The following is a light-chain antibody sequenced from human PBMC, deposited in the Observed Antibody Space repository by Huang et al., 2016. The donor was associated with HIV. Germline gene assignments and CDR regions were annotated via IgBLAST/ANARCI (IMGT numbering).Light chain of an antibody. CDR2: AAS. CDR3: QQSYSTPIT. Sequence: DIQMTQSPSSLSASVGDRVTITCRASQSISTYLNWYQQKPGKAPKLLIYAASSLQSGVPSVFSGSGSGTDFTLTISSLQPEDFATYYCQQSYSTPITFGQGTRLEIK. J-gene: IGKJ5*01. V-gene: IGKV1-39*01. CDR1: QSISTY.